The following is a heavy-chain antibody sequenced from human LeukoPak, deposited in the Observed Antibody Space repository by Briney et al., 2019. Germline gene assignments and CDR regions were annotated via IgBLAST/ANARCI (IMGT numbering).Heavy chain of an antibody. J-gene: IGHJ6*03. CDR2: ISSSSSYI. Sequence: GGSLRLSCAASGFTFSSYSMNWVRQAPGKGLEWVSSISSSSSYIYYADSVKGRFTISRDNAKNSLYLQMNSLRAEDTAVYYCASFPGAYYYYYMDVWGKGTPVTVSS. CDR1: GFTFSSYS. V-gene: IGHV3-21*01. CDR3: ASFPGAYYYYYMDV. D-gene: IGHD1-26*01.